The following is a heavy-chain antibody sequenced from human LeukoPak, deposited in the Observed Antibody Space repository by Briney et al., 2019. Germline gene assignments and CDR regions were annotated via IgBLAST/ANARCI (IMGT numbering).Heavy chain of an antibody. Sequence: GGSLKLSCAASGFTFSSYEMNWVRQAPGKGLEWVSYINSGGSTVYYADSVKGRFTISRGNAKNSLYLQMNSLRAEDTAVYYCAKGGYDSSGFDYWGQGTLVTVSS. V-gene: IGHV3-48*03. D-gene: IGHD3-22*01. CDR2: INSGGSTV. CDR3: AKGGYDSSGFDY. J-gene: IGHJ4*02. CDR1: GFTFSSYE.